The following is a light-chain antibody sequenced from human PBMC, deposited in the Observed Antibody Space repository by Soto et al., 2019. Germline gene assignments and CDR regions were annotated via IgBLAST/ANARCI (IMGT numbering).Light chain of an antibody. Sequence: VLTQSPVTLSLSPGEGATLSCRASQSISSSYLSWYQQKPGQAPRLVIYGASTRATGIPARFSGSGSGTDFTLTISRLEPEDSAVYYCQFYGSSLITFGQGTRLEIK. CDR1: QSISSSY. CDR2: GAS. CDR3: QFYGSSLIT. J-gene: IGKJ5*01. V-gene: IGKV3-20*01.